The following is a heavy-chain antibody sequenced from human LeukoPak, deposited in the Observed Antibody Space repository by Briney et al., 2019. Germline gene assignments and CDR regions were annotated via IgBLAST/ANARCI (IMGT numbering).Heavy chain of an antibody. Sequence: ASVKVSCKASGGTFSSYAISWVRQAPGQGLEWMGGAIPIFGTANYAQRFQGRVPITADEYTSTAYMELSSLRSEDTAVYYCARGAPWGSHRWLPLSYFDYWGQGTLVTVSS. D-gene: IGHD5-24*01. CDR1: GGTFSSYA. J-gene: IGHJ4*02. CDR2: AIPIFGTA. V-gene: IGHV1-69*13. CDR3: ARGAPWGSHRWLPLSYFDY.